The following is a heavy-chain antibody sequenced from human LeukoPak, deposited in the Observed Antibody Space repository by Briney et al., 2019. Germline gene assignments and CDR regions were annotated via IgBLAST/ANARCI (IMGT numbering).Heavy chain of an antibody. V-gene: IGHV3-9*03. CDR3: AKDAGDYDYFDY. CDR1: GFTFDDYA. Sequence: GRSLRLSCAASGFTFDDYAMHWVRQAPGKGLEWVSGISWNSGSIGYADSVKGRFTISRDNAKNSLYLQMNSLRAGDMALYYCAKDAGDYDYFDYWGQGTLVTVSS. J-gene: IGHJ4*02. CDR2: ISWNSGSI. D-gene: IGHD4-17*01.